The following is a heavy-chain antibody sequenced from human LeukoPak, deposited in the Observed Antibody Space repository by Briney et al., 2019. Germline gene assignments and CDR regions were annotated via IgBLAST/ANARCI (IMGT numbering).Heavy chain of an antibody. J-gene: IGHJ4*02. D-gene: IGHD3-16*01. Sequence: PSETLSLTCTVPGGSISSYYWSWSRQPAGKGLEWIGRIYTSGSTSYNPSLKSRVTMSVDTSKNQFSLKLSSVTAADTAVYYCASGGGYYFDYWGQGTLVTVSS. V-gene: IGHV4-4*07. CDR2: IYTSGST. CDR1: GGSISSYY. CDR3: ASGGGYYFDY.